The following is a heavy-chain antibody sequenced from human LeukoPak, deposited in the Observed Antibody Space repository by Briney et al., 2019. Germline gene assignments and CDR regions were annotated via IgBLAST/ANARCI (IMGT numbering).Heavy chain of an antibody. D-gene: IGHD6-13*01. Sequence: ASVKVSCKASGYTFTSYGISWVRQAPGQRLEWMGWISAYNGNTNYAQKLQGRVTMTTDTSTSTAYMELRSLRSDDTAVYYCARDRSPYSRNYYYYGMDVWGQGTTVTVSS. V-gene: IGHV1-18*01. CDR2: ISAYNGNT. J-gene: IGHJ6*02. CDR1: GYTFTSYG. CDR3: ARDRSPYSRNYYYYGMDV.